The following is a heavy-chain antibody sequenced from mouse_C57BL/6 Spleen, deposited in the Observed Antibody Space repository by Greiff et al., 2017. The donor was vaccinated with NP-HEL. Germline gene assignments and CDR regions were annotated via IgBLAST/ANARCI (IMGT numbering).Heavy chain of an antibody. D-gene: IGHD6-1*01. Sequence: VQLQQPGPELVKPGASVKISCKASGYSFTDYNMNWVKQSNGKSLEWIGEINPSNGTTSYNEKFKGKATLTVDKSSSTAYMQLSSLTSEDSAVYYCARTLLSAVPCWCFDDWGTGTTVTVSS. J-gene: IGHJ1*03. V-gene: IGHV1-39*01. CDR1: GYSFTDYN. CDR3: ARTLLSAVPCWCFDD. CDR2: INPSNGTT.